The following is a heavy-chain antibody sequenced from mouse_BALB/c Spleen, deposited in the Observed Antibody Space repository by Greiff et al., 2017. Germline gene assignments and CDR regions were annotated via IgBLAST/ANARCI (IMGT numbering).Heavy chain of an antibody. Sequence: EVQGVESGGGLVKPGGSLKLSCAASGFTFSSYAMSWVRQSPEKRLEWVAEISSGGSYTYYPDTVTGRFTISRDNAKNTLYLEMSSLRSEDTAMYYCARGTGMDFDYWGQGTTLTVSS. V-gene: IGHV5-9-4*01. J-gene: IGHJ2*01. D-gene: IGHD4-1*01. CDR1: GFTFSSYA. CDR2: ISSGGSYT. CDR3: ARGTGMDFDY.